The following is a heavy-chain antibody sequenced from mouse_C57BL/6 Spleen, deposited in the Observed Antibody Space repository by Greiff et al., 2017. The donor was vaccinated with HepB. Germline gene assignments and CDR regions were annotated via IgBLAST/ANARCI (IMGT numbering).Heavy chain of an antibody. CDR1: GYTFTSYW. D-gene: IGHD1-1*01. V-gene: IGHV1-64*01. CDR3: ARWGYYGSSYKDY. Sequence: VQLQQPGAELVKPGASVKLSCKASGYTFTSYWMHWVKQRPGQGLEWIGMIHPNSGSTNYNEKFKSKATLTVDKSSSTAYMQLSSLTSEDSAVYYCARWGYYGSSYKDYWGQGTSVTVSS. CDR2: IHPNSGST. J-gene: IGHJ4*01.